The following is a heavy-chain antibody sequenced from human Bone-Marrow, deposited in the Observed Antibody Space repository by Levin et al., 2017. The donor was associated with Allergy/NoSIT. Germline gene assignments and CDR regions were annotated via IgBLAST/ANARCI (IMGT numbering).Heavy chain of an antibody. CDR2: ITSRVRT. CDR1: GLTFSNYA. J-gene: IGHJ4*01. Sequence: PGESLRLSCAASGLTFSNYAMSWVRQAPGKGLEWVSAITSRVRTYYTDSVKGRFTVSRDNSKNALYLQMNSLRADDTAVYYCATEMTAVIPVFDFWGQGILVTVSS. V-gene: IGHV3-23*01. D-gene: IGHD2-2*01. CDR3: ATEMTAVIPVFDF.